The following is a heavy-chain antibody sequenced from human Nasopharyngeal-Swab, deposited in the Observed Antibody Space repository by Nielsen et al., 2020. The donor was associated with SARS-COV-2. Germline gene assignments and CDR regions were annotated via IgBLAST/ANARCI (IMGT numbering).Heavy chain of an antibody. Sequence: GSLRLSCAVYGGSFSGYYWRWIRQPPGKGLEWIGEINHSGSTNYNPSLKSRVTISVDTSKNQFSLKLSSVTAADTAVYYCARGAGSSGWYVVDYWGQGTLVTVSS. CDR3: ARGAGSSGWYVVDY. CDR1: GGSFSGYY. D-gene: IGHD6-19*01. J-gene: IGHJ4*02. CDR2: INHSGST. V-gene: IGHV4-34*01.